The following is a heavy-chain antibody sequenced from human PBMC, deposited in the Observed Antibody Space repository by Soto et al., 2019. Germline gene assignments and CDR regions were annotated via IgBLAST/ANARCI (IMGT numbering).Heavy chain of an antibody. J-gene: IGHJ4*02. CDR2: VWYDGGNK. CDR1: GFTFNTHG. V-gene: IGHV3-33*01. Sequence: QVQLVESGGGVVQPGRSLRLSCAASGFTFNTHGMHWVRQAQGKGLEWVAVVWYDGGNKYYADSVKGRFTISRDNSMNTVYLQMNSLRAEDTAVYYCARDSYSGSYGGRFDYCGQGTLVTVSS. D-gene: IGHD3-16*01. CDR3: ARDSYSGSYGGRFDY.